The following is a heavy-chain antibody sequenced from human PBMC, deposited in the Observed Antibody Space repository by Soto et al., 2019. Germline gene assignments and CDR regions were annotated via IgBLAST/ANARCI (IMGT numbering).Heavy chain of an antibody. J-gene: IGHJ1*01. CDR1: GGSISSYY. D-gene: IGHD3-22*01. V-gene: IGHV4-59*08. Sequence: SETLSLTCTVSGGSISSYYWSWIRQPPGKGLEWIGYIYYSGSTNYNPSLKSRVTISVDTSKNQFSLKLSSVTAADTAVYYCARHMIYYDSRGYYPEYFQHWGQGTLVTVSS. CDR3: ARHMIYYDSRGYYPEYFQH. CDR2: IYYSGST.